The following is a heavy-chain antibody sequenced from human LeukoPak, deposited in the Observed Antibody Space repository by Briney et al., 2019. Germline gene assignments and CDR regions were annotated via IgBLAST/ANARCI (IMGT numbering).Heavy chain of an antibody. D-gene: IGHD5-18*01. Sequence: NPSGTLSLTCAVSGGSISSSNWWSWIRQPPGKGLEWIGYIYYSGSTNYNPSLKSRVTISVDTSKNQFSLKLSSVTAADTAVYYCARVRGYSYGYLDYWGQGTLVTVSS. CDR2: IYYSGST. J-gene: IGHJ4*02. CDR3: ARVRGYSYGYLDY. CDR1: GGSISSSNW. V-gene: IGHV4-61*01.